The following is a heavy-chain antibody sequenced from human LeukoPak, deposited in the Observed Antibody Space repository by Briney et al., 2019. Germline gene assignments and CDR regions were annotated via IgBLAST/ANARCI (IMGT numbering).Heavy chain of an antibody. CDR3: ARVDKKFEDSGYRSFDL. CDR2: INWNGGST. D-gene: IGHD3-22*01. V-gene: IGHV3-20*04. Sequence: GSLRLSCAASGFTFDDYGMSWVRQAPGKGLEWVSGINWNGGSTGYADSVKGRFTISRDNAKNSLYLQMNSLRDEDTAVYYCARVDKKFEDSGYRSFDLWGQGILVTVSS. CDR1: GFTFDDYG. J-gene: IGHJ4*02.